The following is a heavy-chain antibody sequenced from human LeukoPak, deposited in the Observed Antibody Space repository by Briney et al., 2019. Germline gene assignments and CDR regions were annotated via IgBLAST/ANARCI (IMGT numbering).Heavy chain of an antibody. CDR2: MNPNSGNT. D-gene: IGHD6-13*01. CDR3: AGGPGGSSSWQGALDY. CDR1: GYTFTSYD. J-gene: IGHJ4*02. V-gene: IGHV1-8*01. Sequence: GASVKVSCKASGYTFTSYDINWVRQATGQGLEWMGWMNPNSGNTGYAQKFQGRVTMTRNTSISTAYMELSSLRSEDTAVYYCAGGPGGSSSWQGALDYWGQGTLVTVSS.